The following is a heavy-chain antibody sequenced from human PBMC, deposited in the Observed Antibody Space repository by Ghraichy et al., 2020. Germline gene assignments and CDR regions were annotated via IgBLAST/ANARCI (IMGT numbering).Heavy chain of an antibody. CDR3: AKDIASNSGSGWYWGLGY. Sequence: LSLTCAASGFTFDDYAMHWVRQAPGKGLEWVSGISWNSGSIGYADSVKGRFTISRDNAKNSLYLQMNSLRAEDTALYYCAKDIASNSGSGWYWGLGYWGQGTLVTVSS. V-gene: IGHV3-9*01. D-gene: IGHD6-19*01. CDR2: ISWNSGSI. J-gene: IGHJ4*02. CDR1: GFTFDDYA.